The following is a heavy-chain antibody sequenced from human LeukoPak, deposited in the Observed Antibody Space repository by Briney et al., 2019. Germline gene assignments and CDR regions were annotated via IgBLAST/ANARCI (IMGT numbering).Heavy chain of an antibody. V-gene: IGHV3-30*18. Sequence: PGGFLRLSCAASGFTFSIYGMQWVRQAPGKGLEWVAVVSFDGRTEFYADSVKGRFTISRDNSKNTLDLQMYCLKPDDTAVYYCAKEPTSYTSGWYFQDWGQGTLVTVSS. CDR3: AKEPTSYTSGWYFQD. D-gene: IGHD6-25*01. CDR2: VSFDGRTE. J-gene: IGHJ1*01. CDR1: GFTFSIYG.